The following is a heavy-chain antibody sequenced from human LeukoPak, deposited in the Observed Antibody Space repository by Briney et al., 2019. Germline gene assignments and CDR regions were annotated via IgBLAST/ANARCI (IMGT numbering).Heavy chain of an antibody. CDR1: GFTVSSNY. Sequence: GGSLRLSCAASGFTVSSNYMSWVRQAPGKGLECVAAISGSGGSTYYADSVKGRFTISRDNSKNTLYLQMNSLRAEDTAVYHCAKDCSGGSCYRYGNDYWGQGTLVTVSS. CDR2: ISGSGGST. D-gene: IGHD2-15*01. V-gene: IGHV3-23*01. J-gene: IGHJ4*02. CDR3: AKDCSGGSCYRYGNDY.